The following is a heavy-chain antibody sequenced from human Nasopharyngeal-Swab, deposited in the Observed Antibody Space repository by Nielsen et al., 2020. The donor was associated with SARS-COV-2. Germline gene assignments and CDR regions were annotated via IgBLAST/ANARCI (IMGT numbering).Heavy chain of an antibody. CDR2: ISSSSSYI. CDR3: ARDLSGYWVSFDY. J-gene: IGHJ4*02. V-gene: IGHV3-21*01. Sequence: VRQAPGEGLEWVSSISSSSSYIYYADSVKGRFTISRDNAKNSLYLQMNSLRAEDTAVYYCARDLSGYWVSFDYWGQGTLVTVSS. D-gene: IGHD5-12*01.